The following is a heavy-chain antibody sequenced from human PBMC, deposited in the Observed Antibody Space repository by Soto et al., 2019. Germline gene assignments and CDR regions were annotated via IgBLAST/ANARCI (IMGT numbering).Heavy chain of an antibody. D-gene: IGHD1-26*01. Sequence: QVHLVESGGGVVRPGRSLRLSCAASGFSFSTYGMHWVRQAPGKGLEWVAFISNDGSNKYYADSVKGRFTISRDNSKNTLYLQMNSLRAEDTAVYYCANGFGNYWAFDYWGQGTLVTVSS. CDR1: GFSFSTYG. V-gene: IGHV3-30*18. CDR2: ISNDGSNK. CDR3: ANGFGNYWAFDY. J-gene: IGHJ4*02.